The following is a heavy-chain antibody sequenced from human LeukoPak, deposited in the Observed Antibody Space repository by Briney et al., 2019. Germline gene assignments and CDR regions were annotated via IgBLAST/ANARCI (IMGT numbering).Heavy chain of an antibody. D-gene: IGHD3-22*01. V-gene: IGHV1-69*13. Sequence: SVKVSCKASGGTFISYAISWVRQAPGQGLEWMGGIIPIFGTANYAQKFQGRVTITADESTSTAYMELSSLRSEDTAIYYCARGWDYDSGGRPTAYVYWGQGTLVSVSS. CDR1: GGTFISYA. CDR3: ARGWDYDSGGRPTAYVY. J-gene: IGHJ4*02. CDR2: IIPIFGTA.